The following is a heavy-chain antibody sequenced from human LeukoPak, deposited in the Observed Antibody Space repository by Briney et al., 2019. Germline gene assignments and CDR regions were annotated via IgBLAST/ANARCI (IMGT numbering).Heavy chain of an antibody. V-gene: IGHV3-11*04. Sequence: GGSLRLSCAASGFTFSDYYMSWIRQAPGKGLEWVSYISSSGSTIYYADSVKGRFTISRDNAKNSLYLQMSSLRAEDTAVYYCASPYSGYDLVFDYWGQGTLVTVSS. CDR2: ISSSGSTI. D-gene: IGHD5-12*01. CDR3: ASPYSGYDLVFDY. CDR1: GFTFSDYY. J-gene: IGHJ4*02.